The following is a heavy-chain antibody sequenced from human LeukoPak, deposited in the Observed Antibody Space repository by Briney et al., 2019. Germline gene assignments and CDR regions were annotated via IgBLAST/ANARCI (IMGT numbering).Heavy chain of an antibody. Sequence: SETLSLTCAVYGGSFSGYYWSWIRQPPGKGLEWIGEINHSGSTNYNPSLKSRVTISVDTSKNQFSLKLTSVTAADTAVYYCARVDLSKGYGMDVWGQGTTVTVSS. D-gene: IGHD3/OR15-3a*01. J-gene: IGHJ6*02. CDR2: INHSGST. V-gene: IGHV4-34*01. CDR3: ARVDLSKGYGMDV. CDR1: GGSFSGYY.